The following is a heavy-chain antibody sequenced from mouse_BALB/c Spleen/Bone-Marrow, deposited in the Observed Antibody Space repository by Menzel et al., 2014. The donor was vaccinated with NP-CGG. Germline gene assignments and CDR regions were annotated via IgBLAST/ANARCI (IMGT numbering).Heavy chain of an antibody. J-gene: IGHJ4*01. V-gene: IGHV7-3*02. CDR3: ASSYALDS. CDR2: IRNKANGYTT. CDR1: GFTFTDYF. Sequence: DVKLVESGGGLVQPGGSLRPSCATSGFTFTDYFMSWVRQPPGKALEWLGFIRNKANGYTTEYSASVRGRFTISRDNSQSILYLQLSTLRPEDSATYYFASSYALDSWGQGTSVTVSS.